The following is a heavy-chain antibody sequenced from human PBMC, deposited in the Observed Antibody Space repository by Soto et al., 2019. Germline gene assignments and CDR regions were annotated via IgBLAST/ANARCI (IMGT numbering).Heavy chain of an antibody. Sequence: QVQLVQSGAEVRKPGASVTVSCRSSGDSFNDYYIHWVRQAPGQGFEWMGWINPNGGVTKYAQKFQDWVSMTRDTSIRTVYMQLSRLRSDDTAVDYCARESGGATATLDYYYFYMDVWGTGTTVTVSS. J-gene: IGHJ6*03. D-gene: IGHD5-12*01. CDR3: ARESGGATATLDYYYFYMDV. CDR2: INPNGGVT. V-gene: IGHV1-2*04. CDR1: GDSFNDYY.